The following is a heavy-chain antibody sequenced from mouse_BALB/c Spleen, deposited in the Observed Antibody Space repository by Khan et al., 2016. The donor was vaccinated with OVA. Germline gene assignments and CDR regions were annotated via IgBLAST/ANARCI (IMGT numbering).Heavy chain of an antibody. V-gene: IGHV3-8*02. CDR3: ARATYRYAFVY. CDR1: GDSITSGY. CDR2: IIYTGYT. J-gene: IGHJ3*01. Sequence: EVQLQESGPSLVKPSQTLSLTCSVTGDSITSGYWNWIRKFPENKLEYMGYIIYTGYTYYNPSLQSRISITRHTSKNQYYLQLNSVTDEDTATYYGARATYRYAFVYWGQGTLVTVSA. D-gene: IGHD2-12*01.